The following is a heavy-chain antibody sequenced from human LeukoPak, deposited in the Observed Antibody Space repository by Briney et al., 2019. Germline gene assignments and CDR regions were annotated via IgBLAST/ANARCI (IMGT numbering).Heavy chain of an antibody. CDR1: GFTFSSYG. CDR3: AKCLGGGDCYPVD. J-gene: IGHJ4*02. D-gene: IGHD2-21*02. V-gene: IGHV3-30*02. CDR2: IRYDGGNK. Sequence: GGSLRLSCGASGFTFSSYGMHWVRQAPGKGLEWVAFIRYDGGNKYYADSVKGRFTISRDNSKNALYLQMNSLRAEDTAVYYCAKCLGGGDCYPVDWGQGTLVTVSS.